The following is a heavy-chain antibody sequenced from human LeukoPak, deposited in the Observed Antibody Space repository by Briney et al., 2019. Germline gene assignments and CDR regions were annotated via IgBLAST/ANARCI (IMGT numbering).Heavy chain of an antibody. CDR1: GFTFSSYG. J-gene: IGHJ1*01. CDR3: AKDRFSGVLLPFQH. V-gene: IGHV3-30*18. CDR2: ISYDGTDK. Sequence: GGSLRLSCGASGFTFSSYGMHWVRQAPGKGLEWVAVISYDGTDKYYADSVKGRFTISRDNSKNTLNLQMNSLRGEDTAVYYCAKDRFSGVLLPFQHWGQGTLVTVSS. D-gene: IGHD3-10*01.